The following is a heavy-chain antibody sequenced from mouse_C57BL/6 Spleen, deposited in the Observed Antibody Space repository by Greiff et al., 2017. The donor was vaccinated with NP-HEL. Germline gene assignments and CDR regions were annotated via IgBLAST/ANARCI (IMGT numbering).Heavy chain of an antibody. CDR3: ARDLLPGAFFAY. CDR1: GFTFSSYA. J-gene: IGHJ3*01. D-gene: IGHD2-1*01. Sequence: EVMLVESGGGLVKPGGSLKLSCAASGFTFSSYAMSWVRQTPEKRLEWVATISDGGSYTYYPDNVKGRFTISRDNAKNNLYLQMSHLKSEDTAMYYCARDLLPGAFFAYWGQGTLVTVSA. V-gene: IGHV5-4*01. CDR2: ISDGGSYT.